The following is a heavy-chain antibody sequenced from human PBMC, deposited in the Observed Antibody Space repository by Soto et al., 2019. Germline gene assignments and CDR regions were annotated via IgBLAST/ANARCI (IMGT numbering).Heavy chain of an antibody. CDR1: GYSFTSYW. V-gene: IGHV5-51*01. J-gene: IGHJ3*02. Sequence: GESLKISCKGSGYSFTSYWIGWVRQMPGKGLEWMGIIYPGDSDTRYSPSFQGQVTISAEKSISTAYLQWSSLKASDTAMYYCARPRAEDSSSWYAFDIWGQGTMVTVSS. CDR2: IYPGDSDT. D-gene: IGHD6-13*01. CDR3: ARPRAEDSSSWYAFDI.